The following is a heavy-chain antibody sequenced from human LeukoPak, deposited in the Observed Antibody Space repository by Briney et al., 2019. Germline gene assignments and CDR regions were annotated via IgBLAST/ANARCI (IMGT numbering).Heavy chain of an antibody. CDR3: ARASITYYYYYYMGV. D-gene: IGHD1-14*01. CDR1: GGPLRSSTW. V-gene: IGHV4-4*02. Sequence: SGTLSLTCDVSGGPLRSSTWWSWARQPPGKGLECICEAYHRWSPIHNPPLKGRVTIALDTSENQFSLRLSSVTAADTAVYYCARASITYYYYYYMGVWGKGTTVTASS. CDR2: AYHRWSP. J-gene: IGHJ6*03.